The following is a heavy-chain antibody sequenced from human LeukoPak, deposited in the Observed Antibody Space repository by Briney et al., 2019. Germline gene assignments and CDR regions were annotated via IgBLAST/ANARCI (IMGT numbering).Heavy chain of an antibody. V-gene: IGHV4-59*01. D-gene: IGHD5-18*01. CDR2: IYYSGST. Sequence: PSETLSLTCTVSGGSISSYYWSWIRQPPGKGLEWIGYIYYSGSTNYNPSLKSRVTISVDTSKNQFSLKLSSVTAADTAVYYCARGGIQLWLRPFDYWGQGTLVTVSS. CDR1: GGSISSYY. J-gene: IGHJ4*02. CDR3: ARGGIQLWLRPFDY.